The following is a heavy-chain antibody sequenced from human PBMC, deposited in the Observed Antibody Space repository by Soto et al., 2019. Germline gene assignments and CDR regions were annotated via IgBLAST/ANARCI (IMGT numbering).Heavy chain of an antibody. CDR2: IYYSGST. J-gene: IGHJ6*02. Sequence: SETLSLTCTVSGGSINNYYWSWIRQPPGKGLEWIGYIYYSGSTNYNPSLKSRVTVSLDTPKSQFSLKLSSVTAADTAVYYCARVPNYRPYYYYYAVDVWGQGTTVTVSS. D-gene: IGHD4-4*01. CDR1: GGSINNYY. V-gene: IGHV4-59*01. CDR3: ARVPNYRPYYYYYAVDV.